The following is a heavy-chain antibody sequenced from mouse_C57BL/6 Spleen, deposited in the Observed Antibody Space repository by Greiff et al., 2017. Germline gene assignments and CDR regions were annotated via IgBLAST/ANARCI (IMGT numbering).Heavy chain of an antibody. D-gene: IGHD2-3*01. V-gene: IGHV5-15*01. J-gene: IGHJ2*01. CDR2: ISNLAYSI. CDR1: GFTFSDYG. CDR3: ARHRDGYYLDY. Sequence: EVKLMESGGGLVQPGGSLKLSCAASGFTFSDYGMAWVRQAPRTGPEWVAFISNLAYSIYYADTVTGRFTISRENAKNTLYLEMSSLRSEDTAMYYCARHRDGYYLDYWGQGTTLTVSS.